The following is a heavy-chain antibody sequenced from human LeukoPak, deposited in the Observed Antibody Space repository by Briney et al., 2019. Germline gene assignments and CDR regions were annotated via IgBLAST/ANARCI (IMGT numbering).Heavy chain of an antibody. J-gene: IGHJ4*02. CDR3: ARGTVTGRGWFRDFDY. CDR2: INPNSGGT. D-gene: IGHD6-19*01. Sequence: ASVKVSCKASGYAVTDYYMQLVRQAPGQGLEWMGRINPNSGGTNYAQKFQGRVTMTRDTSINTAYMVLTSLRSDDTAVYYCARGTVTGRGWFRDFDYWGQGTLVTVSS. CDR1: GYAVTDYY. V-gene: IGHV1-2*06.